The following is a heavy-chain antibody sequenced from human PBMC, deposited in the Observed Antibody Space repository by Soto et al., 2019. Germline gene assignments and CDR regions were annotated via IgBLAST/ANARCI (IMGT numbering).Heavy chain of an antibody. CDR2: ISSNGGST. Sequence: GGSLRLSCAASGFTFSSYAMHWVRQAPGKGLEYVSAISSNGGSTYYANSVKGRFTISRDNSKNTLYLQMGSLRAEDMAVYYCARESPQDKLTIFVKPTGPFDYWGQGTLVTVSS. J-gene: IGHJ4*02. CDR3: ARESPQDKLTIFVKPTGPFDY. V-gene: IGHV3-64*01. CDR1: GFTFSSYA. D-gene: IGHD3-3*01.